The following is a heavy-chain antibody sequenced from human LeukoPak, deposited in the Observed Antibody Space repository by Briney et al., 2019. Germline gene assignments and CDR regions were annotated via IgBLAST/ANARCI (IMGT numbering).Heavy chain of an antibody. J-gene: IGHJ4*02. CDR3: ARGGLYKYGGTSGDY. Sequence: PGGSLRLSCAASGFTFSSYEMNWVRQAPGKGLEWVSYISSSGSTIYYADSVKGRFTISRDNAKNSLYLQMNSLRGDDTAVYFCARGGLYKYGGTSGDYWGQGTLVSVSS. D-gene: IGHD3-10*01. V-gene: IGHV3-48*03. CDR2: ISSSGSTI. CDR1: GFTFSSYE.